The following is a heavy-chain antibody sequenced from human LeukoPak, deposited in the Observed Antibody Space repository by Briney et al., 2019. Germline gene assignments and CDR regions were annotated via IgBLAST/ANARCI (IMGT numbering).Heavy chain of an antibody. J-gene: IGHJ4*02. CDR3: ARDYSSGWALDY. V-gene: IGHV3-64*01. Sequence: PGGSLRLPCAASGFTFSSYWMHWARQAPGKGLEYISGISGDGDATHYANSLKGRFTISRDNSKNMLYLQMGSLRVEDMAVYYCARDYSSGWALDYWGQGTLVTVSS. CDR1: GFTFSSYW. D-gene: IGHD6-19*01. CDR2: ISGDGDAT.